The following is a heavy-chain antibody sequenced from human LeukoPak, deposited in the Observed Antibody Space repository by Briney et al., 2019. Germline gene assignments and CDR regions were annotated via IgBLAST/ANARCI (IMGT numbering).Heavy chain of an antibody. CDR2: ISSSSSYI. CDR3: ARASQPYCSGGSCYYFDY. CDR1: GFTFSSYS. Sequence: GGSLRLSCAASGFTFSSYSMNWVRQAPGKGLEWVSSISSSSSYIYYADSVKGRFTISRDNAKNSLYLQMNSLRAEDTAVYYCARASQPYCSGGSCYYFDYRGQGTLVTVSS. V-gene: IGHV3-21*01. D-gene: IGHD2-15*01. J-gene: IGHJ4*02.